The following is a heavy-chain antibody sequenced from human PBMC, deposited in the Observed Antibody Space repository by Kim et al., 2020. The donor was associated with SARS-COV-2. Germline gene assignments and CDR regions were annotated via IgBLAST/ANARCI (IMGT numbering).Heavy chain of an antibody. D-gene: IGHD4-17*01. CDR3: ARPYSTTVTTPFYGMDV. J-gene: IGHJ6*02. V-gene: IGHV4-34*01. Sequence: LKSRVTISVDTSKNQFSLKLSSVTAADTAVYYCARPYSTTVTTPFYGMDVWGQGTTVTVSS.